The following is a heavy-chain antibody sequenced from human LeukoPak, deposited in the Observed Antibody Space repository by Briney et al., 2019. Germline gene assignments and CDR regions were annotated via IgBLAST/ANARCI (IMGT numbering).Heavy chain of an antibody. D-gene: IGHD1-7*01. Sequence: SETLSLTCTVSGGSISSHYWSWIRQPPGKGLEWIGRIYTSGSTNYNPSLKSRVTMSVDTSKNQFSLKLSSVTAADTAVYYCARDRDWNYGEYFDYWGQGTLVTVSS. CDR2: IYTSGST. V-gene: IGHV4-4*07. J-gene: IGHJ4*02. CDR1: GGSISSHY. CDR3: ARDRDWNYGEYFDY.